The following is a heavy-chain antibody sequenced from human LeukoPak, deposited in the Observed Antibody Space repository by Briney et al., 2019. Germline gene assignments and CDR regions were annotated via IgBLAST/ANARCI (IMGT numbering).Heavy chain of an antibody. CDR3: ASWRNDYYDRSGYLAPSTNY. CDR2: IKRDGSEK. D-gene: IGHD3-22*01. Sequence: GGSLRLSCAASGFTISTHWMSWVRQAPGKGLEWVANIKRDGSEKYCVDSVMGRFTISRDNAKNSLYLQMNSLRAEDTAVYYCASWRNDYYDRSGYLAPSTNYWGQGTLVTVSS. J-gene: IGHJ4*02. CDR1: GFTISTHW. V-gene: IGHV3-7*01.